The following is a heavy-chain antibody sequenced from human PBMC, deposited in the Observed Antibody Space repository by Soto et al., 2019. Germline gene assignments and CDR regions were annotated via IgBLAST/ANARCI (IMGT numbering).Heavy chain of an antibody. V-gene: IGHV6-1*01. J-gene: IGHJ6*04. CDR1: GNNVSTNSAG. CDR2: TYYRSKWNN. Sequence: SQTLSLTCVISGNNVSTNSAGWNWIRQSPSRGLEWLGRTYYRSKWNNDYAASVKSRISVTPDTSKNQFSLHLNSVTPEDTGVYSCAKNPWNAPPALDFGGKETQVPFPS. D-gene: IGHD1-1*01. CDR3: AKNPWNAPPALDF.